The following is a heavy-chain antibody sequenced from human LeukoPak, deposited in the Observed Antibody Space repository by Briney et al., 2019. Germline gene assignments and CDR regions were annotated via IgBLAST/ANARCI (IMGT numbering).Heavy chain of an antibody. CDR2: ISGSGGST. CDR1: GFTFSSYA. V-gene: IGHV3-23*01. Sequence: GGSLRLSCAASGFTFSSYAMSWVRQAPGKGLEWVSAISGSGGSTYYADSVKGRFTISRDNSKNTLYLQMNSLRTEDTAIYYCAKDRTVTYTFDYWGQGILVTVSS. D-gene: IGHD4-17*01. CDR3: AKDRTVTYTFDY. J-gene: IGHJ4*02.